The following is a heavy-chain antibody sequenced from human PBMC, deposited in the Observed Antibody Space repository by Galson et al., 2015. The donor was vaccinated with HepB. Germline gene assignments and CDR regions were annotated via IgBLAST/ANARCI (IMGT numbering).Heavy chain of an antibody. J-gene: IGHJ4*02. D-gene: IGHD3-3*01. CDR3: AKESLRFLEWLLYEGPRAFDY. V-gene: IGHV3-30*18. Sequence: SLRLSCAASGFTFSSYGMHWVRQAPGKGLEWVAVISYDGSNKYYADSVKGRFTISRDNSKNTLYLQMNSLRAEDTAVYYCAKESLRFLEWLLYEGPRAFDYWGQGTLVTVSS. CDR2: ISYDGSNK. CDR1: GFTFSSYG.